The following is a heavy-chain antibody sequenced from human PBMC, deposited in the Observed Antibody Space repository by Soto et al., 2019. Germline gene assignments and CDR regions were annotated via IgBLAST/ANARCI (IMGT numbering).Heavy chain of an antibody. CDR1: RETMKSYD. Sequence: SWTLALRCASCRETMKSYDGSGILKHAGKGLEWIGRIYTRGSTNYNPSLESRVTMSVDTSKSQSSLKLSSVTAADTAVYYCAVALAAGGTGFLCYNYGLDVWGEGITVTLS. V-gene: IGHV4-4*07. CDR2: IYTRGST. CDR3: AVALAAGGTGFLCYNYGLDV. J-gene: IGHJ6*01. D-gene: IGHD6-13*01.